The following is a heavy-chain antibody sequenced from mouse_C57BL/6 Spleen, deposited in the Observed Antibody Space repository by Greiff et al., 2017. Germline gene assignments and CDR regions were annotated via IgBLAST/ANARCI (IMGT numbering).Heavy chain of an antibody. CDR1: GYTFTSYG. Sequence: QVQLQQSGAELARPGASVKLSCKASGYTFTSYGISWVKQRPGQGLEWIGEIYPRSGNTYYNEKFKGKATLTADKSSSTAYMVLRSLTSEDSAVYFCARWDTTVPHYYAMDYWGQGTSVTVSS. J-gene: IGHJ4*01. CDR2: IYPRSGNT. CDR3: ARWDTTVPHYYAMDY. D-gene: IGHD1-1*01. V-gene: IGHV1-81*01.